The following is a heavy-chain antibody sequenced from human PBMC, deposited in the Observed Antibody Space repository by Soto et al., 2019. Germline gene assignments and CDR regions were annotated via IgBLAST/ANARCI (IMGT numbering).Heavy chain of an antibody. CDR1: GYSFSDYF. J-gene: IGHJ6*02. Sequence: QVQLVQSGAEVKKSGASVKVSCKPSGYSFSDYFIQWVRQAPGQGLEWVAWINPKTAATNYAKKFPGRVSLTWDTSSATADLELTRLRPDDTAVYYCARIKWGLNYYTGMDVWGQGTTVIVSS. V-gene: IGHV1-2*02. CDR3: ARIKWGLNYYTGMDV. D-gene: IGHD3-10*01. CDR2: INPKTAAT.